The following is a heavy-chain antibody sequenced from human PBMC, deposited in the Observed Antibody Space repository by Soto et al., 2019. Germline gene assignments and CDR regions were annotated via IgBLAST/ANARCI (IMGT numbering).Heavy chain of an antibody. CDR2: INHSGST. CDR1: GGSFSGYC. V-gene: IGHV4-34*01. J-gene: IGHJ4*02. D-gene: IGHD6-19*01. CDR3: ARLGAVANLDY. Sequence: PSETLSVTCAVDGGSFSGYCWSWIRQPPGKGLEWIGEINHSGSTNYNPSLKSRVTISVDTSKNQFSLKLSSVTAADTAVYYCARLGAVANLDYWGQGTLVTVSS.